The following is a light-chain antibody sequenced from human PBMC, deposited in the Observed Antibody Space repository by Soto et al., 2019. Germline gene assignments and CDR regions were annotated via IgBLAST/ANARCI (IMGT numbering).Light chain of an antibody. Sequence: EIVLTQSPATLSLSPGERATLSCRASQSVSGHLAWYQQKPGQAPRLLIYAASNRASGIPARFSGGGSGTDFTLTISSLEPEDFAIYYCLQRADWLTLGQGPKVDIK. J-gene: IGKJ1*01. CDR1: QSVSGH. V-gene: IGKV3-11*01. CDR3: LQRADWLT. CDR2: AAS.